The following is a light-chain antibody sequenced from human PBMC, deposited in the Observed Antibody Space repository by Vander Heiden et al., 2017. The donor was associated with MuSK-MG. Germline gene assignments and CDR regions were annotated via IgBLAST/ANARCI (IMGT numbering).Light chain of an antibody. V-gene: IGKV4-1*01. CDR3: QQDFTTPYT. Sequence: DIEMTQSPDFLAVSLGERATINCKSSQSIFYSSNQKNYLSWYQQKPGQPPKLLFYCASSRESGVPDRFSGSGSGTDFTLTISSLQAEDVAAYYCQQDFTTPYTFGQGTKLEIK. CDR1: QSIFYSSNQKNY. CDR2: CAS. J-gene: IGKJ2*01.